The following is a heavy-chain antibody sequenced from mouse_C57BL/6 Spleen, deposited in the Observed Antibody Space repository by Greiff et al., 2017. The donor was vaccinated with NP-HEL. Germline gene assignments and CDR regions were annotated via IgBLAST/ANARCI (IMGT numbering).Heavy chain of an antibody. J-gene: IGHJ3*01. V-gene: IGHV1-53*01. Sequence: QVQLQQPGTELVKPGASVKLSCKASGYTFTSYWMHWVKQRPGQGLEWIGNINPSNGGTNYNEKFKSKATLTVDKSSSTAYMQLSSLTSEDSAVYYGARSGPHSAWFAYWGQGTLVTVSA. D-gene: IGHD3-2*02. CDR3: ARSGPHSAWFAY. CDR1: GYTFTSYW. CDR2: INPSNGGT.